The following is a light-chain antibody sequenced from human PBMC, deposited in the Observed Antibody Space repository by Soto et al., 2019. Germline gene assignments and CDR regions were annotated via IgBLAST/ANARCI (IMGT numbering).Light chain of an antibody. CDR1: QSLDNC. V-gene: IGKV1-5*01. CDR2: DVS. J-gene: IGKJ1*01. CDR3: QQYNRYWT. Sequence: IQMTQSPSTLSAFIGERGTITCRGSQSLDNCLAWYQQKPGTAPKLLIYDVSSLESGVPSRFSGSGSETEFTLTISSLLPDDFATYYCQQYNRYWTFGQGTTVDI.